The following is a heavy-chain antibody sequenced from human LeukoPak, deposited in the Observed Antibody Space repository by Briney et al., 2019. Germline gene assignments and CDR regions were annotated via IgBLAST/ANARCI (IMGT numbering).Heavy chain of an antibody. V-gene: IGHV3-23*01. CDR1: GFTFSSYA. D-gene: IGHD6-13*01. CDR3: AKDRGISIAAAKGFDAFDI. CDR2: ISGSGGST. J-gene: IGHJ3*02. Sequence: GGSLRLSCAASGFTFSSYAMSWVRQAPGKGLEWVSAISGSGGSTYYADSVKGRFTISRDNSKNTLYLQMNSLRAEDTAVYYCAKDRGISIAAAKGFDAFDIWGQGTMVTVSS.